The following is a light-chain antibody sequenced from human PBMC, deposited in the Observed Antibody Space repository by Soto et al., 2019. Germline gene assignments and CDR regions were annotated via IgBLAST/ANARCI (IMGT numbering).Light chain of an antibody. J-gene: IGKJ4*01. CDR2: DAS. Sequence: EIVLTQSPATLSLSPGERATLSCRASQSVSNYLAWYQQKPGQAPRLLIYDASNRATGIPARFSGSGSGTDFTLTISTLEPEDFAVYYCQQHINRLSFRGGTKVEIK. CDR1: QSVSNY. V-gene: IGKV3-11*01. CDR3: QQHINRLS.